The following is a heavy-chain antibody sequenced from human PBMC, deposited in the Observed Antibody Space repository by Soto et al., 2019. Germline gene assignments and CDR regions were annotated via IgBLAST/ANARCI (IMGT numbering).Heavy chain of an antibody. V-gene: IGHV1-69*08. J-gene: IGHJ6*02. D-gene: IGHD6-13*01. CDR1: GGTFSSYT. CDR3: AREGDSSSGMDV. Sequence: QVQLVQSGAEVKKPGSSVKVSCKASGGTFSSYTISWVRQAPGQGLEWMGRIIPILGIANYAQKFQGRVTITADKSTSTAYLDLSSLRSEDTAVYYCAREGDSSSGMDVWGQGTTVTVSS. CDR2: IIPILGIA.